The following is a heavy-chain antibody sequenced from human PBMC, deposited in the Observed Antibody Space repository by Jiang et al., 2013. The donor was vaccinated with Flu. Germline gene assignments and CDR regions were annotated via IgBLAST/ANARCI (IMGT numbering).Heavy chain of an antibody. CDR1: GYTFTSYG. D-gene: IGHD4-11*01. Sequence: GAEVKKPGASVKVSCKASGYTFTSYGISWVRQAPGQGLEWMGWISGHNGDTRYPQNLQGRVTMTTDTSTSTAYMELRSLRSDDTAVYYCARDSSSNYGRRHNWFDPWGQGTLVTVSS. CDR2: ISGHNGDT. CDR3: ARDSSSNYGRRHNWFDP. V-gene: IGHV1-18*01. J-gene: IGHJ5*02.